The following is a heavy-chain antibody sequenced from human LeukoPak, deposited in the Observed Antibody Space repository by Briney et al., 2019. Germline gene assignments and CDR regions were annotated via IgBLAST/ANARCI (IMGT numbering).Heavy chain of an antibody. CDR3: ARVPPLGYFDWLFPGY. CDR1: GYTFTSYG. V-gene: IGHV1-18*01. Sequence: ASVKVSCKASGYTFTSYGISWVRQAPGQGLEWMGWISAYNGNTNYAQKLQGRVTMTTDTSTSTAYMELRSLGSDDTAVYYCARVPPLGYFDWLFPGYWGQGTLVTVSS. D-gene: IGHD3-9*01. CDR2: ISAYNGNT. J-gene: IGHJ4*02.